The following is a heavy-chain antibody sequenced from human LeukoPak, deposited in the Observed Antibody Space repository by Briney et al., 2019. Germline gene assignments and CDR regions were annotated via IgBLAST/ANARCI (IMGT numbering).Heavy chain of an antibody. J-gene: IGHJ4*02. CDR3: TTGITMVRGVIHLIDY. D-gene: IGHD3-10*01. CDR1: GFTFSNAW. Sequence: GGSLRLSCAASGFTFSNAWMSWDRQAPGKGLEWVGRIKSKTDGGTTDYAAPVKGRFTISRDDSKNTLYLQMNSLKTEDTAVYYCTTGITMVRGVIHLIDYWGQGTLVTVSS. CDR2: IKSKTDGGTT. V-gene: IGHV3-15*01.